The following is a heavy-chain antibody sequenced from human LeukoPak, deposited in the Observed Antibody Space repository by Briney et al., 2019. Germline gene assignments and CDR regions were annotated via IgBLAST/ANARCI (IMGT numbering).Heavy chain of an antibody. J-gene: IGHJ5*02. CDR1: GFTFSSYA. CDR2: ISGSGGST. Sequence: PGGSLRLSCAASGFTFSSYAMSWVRQAPGKGLEWVSAISGSGGSTYYADSVKGRFTISRDNSKNTLYLQMNSLRAEDTAVYYCAKVSQTNYYDSSGYLTWGQGTLVTVSS. CDR3: AKVSQTNYYDSSGYLT. V-gene: IGHV3-23*01. D-gene: IGHD3-22*01.